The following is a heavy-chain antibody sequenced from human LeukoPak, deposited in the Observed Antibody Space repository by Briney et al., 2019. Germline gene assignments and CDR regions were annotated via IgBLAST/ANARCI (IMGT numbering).Heavy chain of an antibody. D-gene: IGHD4-23*01. Sequence: GGSRRLSCEASGFSFSGYAMSWGRPAPGKGLGGVAVIPYDGSNTYYADSVKGRFTISRDNSKNTLYLQMNSLRAEDSAVYYCAKNTKPTLVTPDFWGQGTLVTVSS. J-gene: IGHJ4*02. CDR3: AKNTKPTLVTPDF. CDR2: IPYDGSNT. CDR1: GFSFSGYA. V-gene: IGHV3-30*18.